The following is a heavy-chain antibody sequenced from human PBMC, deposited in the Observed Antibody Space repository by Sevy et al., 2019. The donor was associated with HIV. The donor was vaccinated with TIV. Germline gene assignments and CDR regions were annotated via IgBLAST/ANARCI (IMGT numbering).Heavy chain of an antibody. D-gene: IGHD2-2*01. CDR2: ISGSGGST. Sequence: GGSLRLSCAASGFTFSSYAMSWVRQAPGKGLEWVSAISGSGGSTYYADSVKGRFTISRENSKITLYLQMNSLRAEDTAVYYCGKPEDIVVVPAAKWGQGYVFNIRGQGTMVTVSS. J-gene: IGHJ3*02. V-gene: IGHV3-23*01. CDR3: GKPEDIVVVPAAKWGQGYVFNI. CDR1: GFTFSSYA.